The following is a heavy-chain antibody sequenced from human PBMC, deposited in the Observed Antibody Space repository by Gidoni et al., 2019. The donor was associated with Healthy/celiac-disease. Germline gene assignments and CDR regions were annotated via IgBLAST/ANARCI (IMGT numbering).Heavy chain of an antibody. V-gene: IGHV3-30*18. J-gene: IGHJ6*02. CDR1: GFTFSSYG. CDR3: AKDGGWRITIFGVVMNPYYYYGMDV. D-gene: IGHD3-3*01. CDR2: ISYDGSNK. Sequence: QVQLVESGGGVVQPGRSLRLSCAASGFTFSSYGMHWVRQAPGKGLEWVAVISYDGSNKYYADSVKGRFTISRDNSKNTLYLQMNSLRAEDTAVYYCAKDGGWRITIFGVVMNPYYYYGMDVWGQGTTVTVSS.